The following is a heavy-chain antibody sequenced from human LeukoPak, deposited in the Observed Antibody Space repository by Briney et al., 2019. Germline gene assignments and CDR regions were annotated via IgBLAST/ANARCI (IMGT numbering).Heavy chain of an antibody. CDR1: GGSISSYY. V-gene: IGHV4-59*01. Sequence: PSETLSLTCTVTGGSISSYYWSWIRQPPGKGLEWIGYIYYTGSTNYNPSLKSRVTISVDTSKNQFSLRLSSVTAADTAVYYCARNDWTYGGYFDYWGQGTLVTVSS. J-gene: IGHJ4*02. D-gene: IGHD1-7*01. CDR2: IYYTGST. CDR3: ARNDWTYGGYFDY.